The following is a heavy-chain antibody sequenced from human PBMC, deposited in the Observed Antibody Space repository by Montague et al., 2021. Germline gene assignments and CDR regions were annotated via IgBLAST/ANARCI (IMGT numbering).Heavy chain of an antibody. CDR1: GFTFSSYW. V-gene: IGHV3-74*01. J-gene: IGHJ4*02. CDR3: ASHPCNGNSPLDY. CDR2: INSDGSNT. Sequence: SLRLSCAASGFTFSSYWMHWVRQAPGKGLVWVSRINSDGSNTGYADSVKGRFTVSRENAKNTLYLQMNNLRAEDTAVYYCASHPCNGNSPLDYWGQGTLVTVSS. D-gene: IGHD4-23*01.